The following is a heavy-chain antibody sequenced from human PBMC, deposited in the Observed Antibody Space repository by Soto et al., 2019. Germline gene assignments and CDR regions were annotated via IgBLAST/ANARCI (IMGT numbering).Heavy chain of an antibody. CDR3: ARGYYYYGMDV. CDR2: ISSGSGTI. Sequence: EVQLVESGGGLVQPGGSLRLSCAASGFTFSSYVMNWVRQAPGKGLEWVSFISSGSGTIHYADSVKGRFTISRDNAKNSLYVQMNSLIAEDTAVYYCARGYYYYGMDVWGQGTTVTVSS. V-gene: IGHV3-48*04. CDR1: GFTFSSYV. J-gene: IGHJ6*02.